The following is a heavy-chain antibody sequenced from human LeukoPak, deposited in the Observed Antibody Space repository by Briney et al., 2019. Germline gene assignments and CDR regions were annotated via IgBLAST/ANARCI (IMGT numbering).Heavy chain of an antibody. CDR2: IYPRDGST. J-gene: IGHJ4*02. V-gene: IGHV1-46*01. Sequence: ASVKVSCKASGYTFTNNYLHWVRQAPGQGLEWMGMIYPRDGSTSYAQNFQGRVTVTRDPSTTTVHMELRGLRSEDTAVYYCARDQEGFDYWGQGTVVTVSS. CDR3: ARDQEGFDY. CDR1: GYTFTNNY.